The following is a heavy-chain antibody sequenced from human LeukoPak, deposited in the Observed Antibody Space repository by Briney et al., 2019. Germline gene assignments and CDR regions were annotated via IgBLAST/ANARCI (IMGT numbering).Heavy chain of an antibody. CDR2: INPNSGGT. Sequence: ASVKVSCKASGYTFTGYYMHWMRQAPGQGLEWMGWINPNSGGTNYAQKFQGRVTMTRDTSISTAYMELSRLRSDDTAVYYCARETAYYYDSTPHGAFDIWGQGTMVTVSS. J-gene: IGHJ3*02. D-gene: IGHD3-22*01. CDR3: ARETAYYYDSTPHGAFDI. V-gene: IGHV1-2*02. CDR1: GYTFTGYY.